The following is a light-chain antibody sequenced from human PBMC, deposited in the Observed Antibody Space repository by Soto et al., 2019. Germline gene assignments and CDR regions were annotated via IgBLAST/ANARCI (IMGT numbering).Light chain of an antibody. J-gene: IGKJ5*01. CDR2: GAS. Sequence: ILPTHLTATLSAPPGARATLSCRASQSVSSNLAWYQQKPGQAPRLLIYGASSRATGIPVRFSGSGSGTEFTLTISSLQSEAFAVYYCQQYKKWRLTFGQGTRLEIK. V-gene: IGKV3-15*01. CDR1: QSVSSN. CDR3: QQYKKWRLT.